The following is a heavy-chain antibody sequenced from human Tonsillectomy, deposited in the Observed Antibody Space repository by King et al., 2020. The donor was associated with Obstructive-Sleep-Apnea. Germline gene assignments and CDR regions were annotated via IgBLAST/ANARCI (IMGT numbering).Heavy chain of an antibody. CDR2: IYYSGST. CDR3: SRDDYGDNSRYFDY. J-gene: IGHJ4*02. D-gene: IGHD4-23*01. Sequence: QLQESGPGLVKPSETLSLTCTVPGGSISSSIYSWGWIRQPPGKGLAWIGIIYYSGSTYYNPSLKSLFTISLDTSKNQFSLKLSSVTAADTAVDYCSRDDYGDNSRYFDYWGQGSLVTVSA. CDR1: GGSISSSIYS. V-gene: IGHV4-39*07.